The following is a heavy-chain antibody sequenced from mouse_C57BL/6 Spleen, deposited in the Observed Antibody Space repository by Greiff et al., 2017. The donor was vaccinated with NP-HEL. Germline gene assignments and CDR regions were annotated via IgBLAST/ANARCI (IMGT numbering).Heavy chain of an antibody. CDR3: ARRDYDVGWYFDV. CDR2: ISNGGGST. V-gene: IGHV5-12*01. CDR1: GFTFSDYY. D-gene: IGHD2-4*01. J-gene: IGHJ1*03. Sequence: EVQRVESGGGLVQPGGSLKLSCAASGFTFSDYYMYWVRQTPEKRLEWVAYISNGGGSTYYPDTVQGRFTISRDNAKNTLYLQMSRLKSEDTAMYYCARRDYDVGWYFDVWGTGTTVTVSS.